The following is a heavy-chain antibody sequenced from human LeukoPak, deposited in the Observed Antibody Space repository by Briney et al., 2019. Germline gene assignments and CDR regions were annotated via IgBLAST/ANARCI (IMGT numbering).Heavy chain of an antibody. V-gene: IGHV4-61*01. CDR1: GGSISSGSYY. J-gene: IGHJ4*02. Sequence: SETLSLTCTVSGGSISSGSYYWSWIRTPPGKGLEWIGYIYYRGSTNYNPSLKSRVTISVDTSKNQFSLKLSSVTAADTAVYYCARGAPVDYWGQGTLVTVSS. CDR3: ARGAPVDY. CDR2: IYYRGST.